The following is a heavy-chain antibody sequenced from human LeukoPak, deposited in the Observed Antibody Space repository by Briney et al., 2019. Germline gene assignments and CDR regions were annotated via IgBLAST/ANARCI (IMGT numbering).Heavy chain of an antibody. CDR1: GGTFSSYA. J-gene: IGHJ4*02. Sequence: SVKVSCKASGGTFSSYAISWVRQAPGQGLEWMGGIIPIFGTANYAQKFQGRVTITADESTSTAYMELSSLRSEDTAVYYCARVHYSGYDWGYFDYWGQGTLVTVSS. D-gene: IGHD5-12*01. CDR2: IIPIFGTA. V-gene: IGHV1-69*13. CDR3: ARVHYSGYDWGYFDY.